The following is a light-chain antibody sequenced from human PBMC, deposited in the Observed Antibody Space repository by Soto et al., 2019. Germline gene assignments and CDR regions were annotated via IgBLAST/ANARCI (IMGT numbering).Light chain of an antibody. V-gene: IGLV2-14*01. J-gene: IGLJ3*02. CDR3: ISYTSSSTWV. Sequence: QSALTQPVSVSGSPGQSITISCTGTSSDVGGYNYVSWYQHHPGKAPKLMIYEVSNRPSGVSDRFSGSRSGNTASLTISGLQAEDESDYYCISYTSSSTWVFGGGTKVTVL. CDR1: SSDVGGYNY. CDR2: EVS.